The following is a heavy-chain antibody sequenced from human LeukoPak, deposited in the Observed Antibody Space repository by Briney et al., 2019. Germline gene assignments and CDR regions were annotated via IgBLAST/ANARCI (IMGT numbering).Heavy chain of an antibody. CDR2: IWSDGSKS. CDR1: GFTFSKYG. D-gene: IGHD6-13*01. CDR3: ARDDSRNDNAFDL. J-gene: IGHJ3*01. V-gene: IGHV3-33*08. Sequence: PGRSLRLSCAASGFTFSKYGMHWVRQAPGKGLEWVTIIWSDGSKSHYLDSVKGRFTVSRDNSKNTLYLQMDSLRAEDTAVYYCARDDSRNDNAFDLWGQGTVVTVSS.